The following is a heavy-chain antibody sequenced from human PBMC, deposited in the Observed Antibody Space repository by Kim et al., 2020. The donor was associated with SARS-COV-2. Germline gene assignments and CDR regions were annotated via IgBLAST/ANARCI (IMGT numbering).Heavy chain of an antibody. CDR2: FNSDGSST. D-gene: IGHD3-16*01. CDR1: GFTFSSYG. CDR3: ASLSTGYVWDKFDS. J-gene: IGHJ4*02. Sequence: GGSLRLSCVASGFTFSSYGMHWVRQAPGKGLVWVSRFNSDGSSTDYADSVKGRFPISRDNARNTLYLQMNSLRAEDTAVYYCASLSTGYVWDKFDSWGQGTLVTVSS. V-gene: IGHV3-74*01.